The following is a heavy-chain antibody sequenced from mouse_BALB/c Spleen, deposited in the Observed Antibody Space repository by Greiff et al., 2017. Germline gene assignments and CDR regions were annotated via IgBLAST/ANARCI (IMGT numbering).Heavy chain of an antibody. CDR1: GFTFSSYG. J-gene: IGHJ2*01. Sequence: EVMLVESGGGLVQPGGSLKLSCAASGFTFSSYGMSWVRQTPDKRLELVATINSNGGSTYYPDSVKGRFTISRDNAKNTLYLQMSSLKSEDTAMYYCARPSSLLYYFDYWGQGTTLTVSS. CDR2: INSNGGST. D-gene: IGHD6-1*01. V-gene: IGHV5-6-3*01. CDR3: ARPSSLLYYFDY.